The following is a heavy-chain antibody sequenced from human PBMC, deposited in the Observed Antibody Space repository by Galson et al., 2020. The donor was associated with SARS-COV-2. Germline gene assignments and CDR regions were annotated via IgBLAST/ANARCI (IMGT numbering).Heavy chain of an antibody. CDR3: ARDKYYYDSSGYYYPPYYYYGMDV. J-gene: IGHJ6*02. CDR1: GFTFSSYR. CDR2: IWYDGSNK. Sequence: TGASLRLSCAASGFTFSSYRMHWVRQAPAKGLEWVADIWYDGSNKYYADSGKGRFTISRDNSKNTLYLQMNSRRAEETAVYYCARDKYYYDSSGYYYPPYYYYGMDVWGQGTTVTVSS. V-gene: IGHV3-33*01. D-gene: IGHD3-22*01.